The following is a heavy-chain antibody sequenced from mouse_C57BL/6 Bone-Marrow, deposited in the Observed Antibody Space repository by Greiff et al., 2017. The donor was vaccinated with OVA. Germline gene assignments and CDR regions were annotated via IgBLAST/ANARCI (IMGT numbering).Heavy chain of an antibody. J-gene: IGHJ3*01. Sequence: QVQLQQPGAELVMPGASVKLSCKASGYTFTSYWMHWVKQRPGQGLEWIGEIDPSDSYTNYNQKFKGKSTLTVDKSSSTAYMQLSSLTSEDSAVYYGASAYGSSYLIAYWGQGILVTVSA. CDR2: IDPSDSYT. V-gene: IGHV1-69*01. D-gene: IGHD1-1*01. CDR3: ASAYGSSYLIAY. CDR1: GYTFTSYW.